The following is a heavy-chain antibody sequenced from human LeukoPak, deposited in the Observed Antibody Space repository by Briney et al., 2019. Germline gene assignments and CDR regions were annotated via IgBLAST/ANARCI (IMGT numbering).Heavy chain of an antibody. V-gene: IGHV1-2*02. CDR1: GYTFTDYY. Sequence: EASMKVSCMASGYTFTDYYMHWVRQAPGQGLECMGWINPNSGGTNYAQKFQGRVTMTRDTSISTAYMEVSSLRSDDTAVYYCATIPYGSGIIDYWGQGTLVTVSS. CDR3: ATIPYGSGIIDY. D-gene: IGHD3-10*01. CDR2: INPNSGGT. J-gene: IGHJ4*02.